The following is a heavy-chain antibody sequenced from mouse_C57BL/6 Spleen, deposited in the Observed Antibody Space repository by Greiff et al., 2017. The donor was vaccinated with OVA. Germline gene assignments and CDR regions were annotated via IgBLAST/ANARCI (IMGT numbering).Heavy chain of an antibody. J-gene: IGHJ1*03. V-gene: IGHV1-81*01. D-gene: IGHD1-1*01. Sequence: VQRVESGAELARPGASVKLSCKASGYTFTSYGISWVKQRTGQGLEWIGEIYPRSGNTYYNEKFKGKATLTADKSSSTAYMELRSLTSEDSAVYFCARSGYYGSSYGYFDVWGTGTTVTVSS. CDR1: GYTFTSYG. CDR3: ARSGYYGSSYGYFDV. CDR2: IYPRSGNT.